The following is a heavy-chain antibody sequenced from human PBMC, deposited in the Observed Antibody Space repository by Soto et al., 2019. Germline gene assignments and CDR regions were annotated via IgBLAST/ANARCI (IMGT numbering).Heavy chain of an antibody. J-gene: IGHJ5*02. CDR2: FDPEDGET. Sequence: ASVKVSCKVSGYTLTELSMHWVRQAPGKRLEWMGGFDPEDGETIYAQKFQGRVTMTEDTSTDTAYMELSSLRSEDTAVYYCATALPDYYGSGSYYNPVGPWRQGTLVTVSS. CDR3: ATALPDYYGSGSYYNPVGP. D-gene: IGHD3-10*01. V-gene: IGHV1-24*01. CDR1: GYTLTELS.